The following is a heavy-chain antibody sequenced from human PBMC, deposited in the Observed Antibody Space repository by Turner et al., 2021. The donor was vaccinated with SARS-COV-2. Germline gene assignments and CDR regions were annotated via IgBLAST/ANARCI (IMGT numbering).Heavy chain of an antibody. Sequence: QLQLQESGPGLVKPSETLSLTCTVSGGSISSSSYYWGWIRQPPGKGLEWIGSSYYSGSTYYNPSLKSRVTISVDTSKNQFTLKLSSVTAADTAVYYCATEMTTVTLYYYYGMDVWGQGTTVTVSS. D-gene: IGHD4-4*01. CDR1: GGSISSSSYY. CDR2: SYYSGST. V-gene: IGHV4-39*01. CDR3: ATEMTTVTLYYYYGMDV. J-gene: IGHJ6*02.